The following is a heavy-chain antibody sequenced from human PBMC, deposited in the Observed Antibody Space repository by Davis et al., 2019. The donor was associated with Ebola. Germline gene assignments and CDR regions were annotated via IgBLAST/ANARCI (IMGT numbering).Heavy chain of an antibody. V-gene: IGHV1-3*01. CDR3: ARLRYLSGMDV. J-gene: IGHJ6*02. Sequence: ASVTVSCHASGYTLTSYAMHWVRQAPGQRLEWMGWINAGNGNTKYSQKFQGKVTITRDTSASTAYMELSSLRSEDTAVYYCARLRYLSGMDVWGQGTTVTVSS. CDR2: INAGNGNT. D-gene: IGHD3-9*01. CDR1: GYTLTSYA.